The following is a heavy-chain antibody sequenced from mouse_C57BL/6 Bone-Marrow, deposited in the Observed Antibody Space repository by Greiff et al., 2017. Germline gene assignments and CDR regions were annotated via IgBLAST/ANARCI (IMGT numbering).Heavy chain of an antibody. J-gene: IGHJ4*01. Sequence: QVQLQQPGAELVMPGASVKLSCKASGYTFTSYWMHWVKQRPGQGLEWIGEIDPSDSYTNYNQKFKGKSILTVDKSSSTAYMQLSSLTSEDSAVSYCAREGDLPGPMDYWGQGTSVTVSS. CDR2: IDPSDSYT. CDR1: GYTFTSYW. CDR3: AREGDLPGPMDY. D-gene: IGHD3-1*01. V-gene: IGHV1-69*01.